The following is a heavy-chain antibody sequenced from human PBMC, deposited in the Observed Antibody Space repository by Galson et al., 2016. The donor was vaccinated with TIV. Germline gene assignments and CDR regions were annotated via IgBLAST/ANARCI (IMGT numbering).Heavy chain of an antibody. Sequence: SVKVSCKASGYTFTGYFMHWVRQAPGQGFEWMGWINPNSGGTNFAQKFQDRVTMTRDTSIRTVYMEVSRLKTDDTAVYYCARDSRRGYLSYNGMDVWGQGTTVIVAS. CDR1: GYTFTGYF. V-gene: IGHV1-2*02. J-gene: IGHJ6*02. D-gene: IGHD6-13*01. CDR3: ARDSRRGYLSYNGMDV. CDR2: INPNSGGT.